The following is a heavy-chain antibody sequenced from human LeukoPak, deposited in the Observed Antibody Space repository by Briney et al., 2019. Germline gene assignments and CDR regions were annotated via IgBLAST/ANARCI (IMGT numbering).Heavy chain of an antibody. V-gene: IGHV4-4*02. Sequence: SGTLSLTCAVSGGSISSSNWWSWVRQPPGKGLEWIGEIYHSGSTNYNPSLKSRVTISVDKSKNQFSLKLSSVTAADTAVYYCARGPGAYYYGSGPHAFDIWGQGTMVTVSS. CDR2: IYHSGST. CDR1: GGSISSSNW. D-gene: IGHD3-10*01. J-gene: IGHJ3*02. CDR3: ARGPGAYYYGSGPHAFDI.